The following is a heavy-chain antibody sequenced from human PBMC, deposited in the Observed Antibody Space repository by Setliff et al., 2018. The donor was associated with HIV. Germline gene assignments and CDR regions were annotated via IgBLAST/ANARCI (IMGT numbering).Heavy chain of an antibody. CDR2: LYHSGTT. CDR3: ECYNSDDGYFDN. J-gene: IGHJ4*02. CDR1: GYSISSGYY. Sequence: PSETLSLTCAVSGYSISSGYYWGWVRRPPGKGLEWIGSLYHSGTTYYNPSLKSRVTISVDTSKNQLSLRLSSLTAADTAVYYCECYNSDDGYFDNWGQGALVT. V-gene: IGHV4-38-2*01. D-gene: IGHD2-8*01.